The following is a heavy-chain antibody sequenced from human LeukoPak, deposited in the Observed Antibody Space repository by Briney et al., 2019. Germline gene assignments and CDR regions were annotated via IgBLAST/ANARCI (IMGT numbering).Heavy chain of an antibody. V-gene: IGHV3-7*03. CDR2: IKQDGGEK. CDR3: ARWGQRGSGWAKLFDY. J-gene: IGHJ4*02. CDR1: GFTFSSYC. Sequence: GGSLRLSCAASGFTFSSYCMSWVRQAPGKGLEWVANIKQDGGEKYYVDSVKGRFTISRDNAKNSLYLQMNSLRAEDTAVYYCARWGQRGSGWAKLFDYWGQGTLVTVSS. D-gene: IGHD6-19*01.